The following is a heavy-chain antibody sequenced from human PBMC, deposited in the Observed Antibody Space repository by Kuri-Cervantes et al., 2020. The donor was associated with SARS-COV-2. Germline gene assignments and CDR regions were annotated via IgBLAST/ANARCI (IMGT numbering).Heavy chain of an antibody. J-gene: IGHJ4*02. Sequence: GSLRLSCTVSGGSISSYYWSWIRQPPGKGLEWIGYIYYSGSTNYNPSLKSRVTISVDTSKNQFSLKLSSVTAADTAVYYCAREIAARPYFDYWGQGTRVTVSS. CDR3: AREIAARPYFDY. CDR1: GGSISSYY. CDR2: IYYSGST. D-gene: IGHD6-6*01. V-gene: IGHV4-59*01.